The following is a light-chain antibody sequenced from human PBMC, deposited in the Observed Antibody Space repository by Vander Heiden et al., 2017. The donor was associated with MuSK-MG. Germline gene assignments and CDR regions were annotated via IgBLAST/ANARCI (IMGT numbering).Light chain of an antibody. CDR1: SSNIGGGYD. V-gene: IGLV1-40*01. CDR3: QSYDTSMSGDVV. J-gene: IGLJ2*01. Sequence: QSVLTQPPSVSGAPGQRVTISCTGSSSNIGGGYDIPWYQQLPGTAPTLLIYGNCNRPSCVPAQFSCSNSGTSAALAITGLQAEDEADYYCQSYDTSMSGDVVFGGGTKLTVL. CDR2: GNC.